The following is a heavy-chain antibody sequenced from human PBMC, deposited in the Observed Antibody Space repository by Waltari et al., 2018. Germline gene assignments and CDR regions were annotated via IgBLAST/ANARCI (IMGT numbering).Heavy chain of an antibody. Sequence: QVQLQQWGAGLLKPSETLSLTCAVYGGSFCGYYWSWIRQPPGKGLEWIGEINHSGSTNYNPSLKSRVTISVDTSKNQFSLKLSSVTAADTAVYYCARGSPTGRGSGSPLRYWGQGTLVTVSS. CDR2: INHSGST. V-gene: IGHV4-34*01. CDR1: GGSFCGYY. J-gene: IGHJ4*02. CDR3: ARGSPTGRGSGSPLRY. D-gene: IGHD3-10*01.